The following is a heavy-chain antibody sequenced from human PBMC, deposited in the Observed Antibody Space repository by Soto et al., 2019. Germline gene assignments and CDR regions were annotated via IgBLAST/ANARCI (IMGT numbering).Heavy chain of an antibody. CDR1: GFTFSSYA. CDR3: GRDTGGNLDY. J-gene: IGHJ4*02. CDR2: ISYEGSNK. V-gene: IGHV3-30-3*01. Sequence: QVQLVESGGGVVQPGRSLRLSCAASGFTFSSYAMHWVRQAPGKGLEWVAVISYEGSNKYYADSVKGRFTISRDNSKNTLYLQMNSLRAEDTAVYYCGRDTGGNLDYLGQGTLVTVSS. D-gene: IGHD2-8*02.